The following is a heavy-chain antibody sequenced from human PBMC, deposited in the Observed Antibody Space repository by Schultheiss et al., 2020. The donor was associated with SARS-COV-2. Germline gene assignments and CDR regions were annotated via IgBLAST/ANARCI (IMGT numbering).Heavy chain of an antibody. D-gene: IGHD6-13*01. CDR2: INHSGST. V-gene: IGHV4-4*02. CDR1: GDSISNNDW. CDR3: ARDQTGYSSSWPHYYYYGMDV. Sequence: SETLSLTCAVSGDSISNNDWWSWVRQPPGKGLEWIGEINHSGSTNYNPSLKSRVTISVDTSKNQFSLKLSSVTAADTAVYYCARDQTGYSSSWPHYYYYGMDVWGQGTTVTVSS. J-gene: IGHJ6*02.